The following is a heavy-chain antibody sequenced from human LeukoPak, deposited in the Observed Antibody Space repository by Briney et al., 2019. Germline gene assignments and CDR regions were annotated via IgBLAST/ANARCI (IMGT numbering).Heavy chain of an antibody. CDR2: ISAYNGNT. Sequence: AASVKVSCKASGYTFTSYGISWVRQAPGQGLEWMGWISAYNGNTNYAQKLQGRVTMTTDTSTSTAYMELRSLRSDDTAVYYCARNNNVVGATIENQHADYWGQGTLVTVSS. D-gene: IGHD1-26*01. CDR3: ARNNNVVGATIENQHADY. CDR1: GYTFTSYG. J-gene: IGHJ4*02. V-gene: IGHV1-18*01.